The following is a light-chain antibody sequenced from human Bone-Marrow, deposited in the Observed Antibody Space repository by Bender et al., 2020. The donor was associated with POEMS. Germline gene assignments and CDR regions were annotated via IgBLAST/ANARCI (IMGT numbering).Light chain of an antibody. CDR3: QVWDSYSDPLV. CDR1: ALPNRY. Sequence: SYELTQPPSVSVSPGQTARITCSGDALPNRYTYWFQQKPGHSPVLVIFKDSHRPSGIPERFSGSNSGNTATLTISRVEAGDEADYYCQVWDSYSDPLVLGGGTKLTVL. V-gene: IGLV3-25*02. CDR2: KDS. J-gene: IGLJ3*02.